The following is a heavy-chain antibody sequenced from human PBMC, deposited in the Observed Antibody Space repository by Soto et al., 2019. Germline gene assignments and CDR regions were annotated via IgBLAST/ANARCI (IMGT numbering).Heavy chain of an antibody. CDR2: ISSRGDYI. V-gene: IGHV3-21*01. CDR1: GFTFSSYS. CDR3: ARDSSMRQHGMDV. J-gene: IGHJ6*01. D-gene: IGHD6-13*01. Sequence: EVQLVESGGGLVKPGGSLRLSCAASGFTFSSYSINWVRQAPGKGLEWVSSISSRGDYIYYADSVKGRFTTSRDSANSSLFLQMNSRIAEETAVYFCARDSSMRQHGMDVCGQGATITAAS.